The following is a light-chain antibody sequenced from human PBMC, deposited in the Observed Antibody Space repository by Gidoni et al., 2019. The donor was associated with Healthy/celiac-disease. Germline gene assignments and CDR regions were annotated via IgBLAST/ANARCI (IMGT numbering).Light chain of an antibody. CDR2: GAS. CDR1: QSVRSN. V-gene: IGKV3D-15*01. J-gene: IGKJ5*01. Sequence: EIVMTQPPAHLSVSPGERAPLSCRASQSVRSNLAWYQQKPGQSPRLLIYGASTRATGIPARFSGSGSGTEFTLTISSLQSEDFAVYYCQQYDNWPPITFGQGTRLEIK. CDR3: QQYDNWPPIT.